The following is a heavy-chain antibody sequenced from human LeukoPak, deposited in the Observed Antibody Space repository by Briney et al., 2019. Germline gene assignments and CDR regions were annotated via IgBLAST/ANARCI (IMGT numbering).Heavy chain of an antibody. CDR3: ARGQDSSSWYFFVYYYYYMDV. CDR1: GFTFSSYG. CDR2: IRYDGSNK. Sequence: GGSLRLSCAASGFTFSSYGMHWVRQGPGKGLEWVAFIRYDGSNKYYGDSVKGRFSISRDNSKNTLYLQMSSLRAEDTAVYYCARGQDSSSWYFFVYYYYYMDVWGKGTTVTVSS. J-gene: IGHJ6*03. D-gene: IGHD6-13*01. V-gene: IGHV3-30*02.